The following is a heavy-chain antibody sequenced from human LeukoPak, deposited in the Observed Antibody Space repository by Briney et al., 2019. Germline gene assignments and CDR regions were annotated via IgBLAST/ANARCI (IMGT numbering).Heavy chain of an antibody. D-gene: IGHD3-22*01. CDR3: ARDTYHYDISGYYRLDY. J-gene: IGHJ4*02. V-gene: IGHV4-61*02. CDR2: IYTSGST. Sequence: SETLSLTCTVSGGSISSGSYYWSWIRQPAGKGLEWIGRIYTSGSTNYNPSLNSRVTISVDTSKNQVSLKLTSVIAADTAVCYCARDTYHYDISGYYRLDYWGQGTLVTVSS. CDR1: GGSISSGSYY.